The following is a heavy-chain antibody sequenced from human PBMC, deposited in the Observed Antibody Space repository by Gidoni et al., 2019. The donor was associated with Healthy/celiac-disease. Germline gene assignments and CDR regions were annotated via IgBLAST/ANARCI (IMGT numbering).Heavy chain of an antibody. V-gene: IGHV1-18*01. D-gene: IGHD3-16*01. Sequence: GWISAYNGNTNYAQKLQGRVTMTTDTSTSTAYMELRSLRSDDTAVYYCARGALDFKIQFFDYWGQGTLVTVSS. J-gene: IGHJ4*02. CDR3: ARGALDFKIQFFDY. CDR2: ISAYNGNT.